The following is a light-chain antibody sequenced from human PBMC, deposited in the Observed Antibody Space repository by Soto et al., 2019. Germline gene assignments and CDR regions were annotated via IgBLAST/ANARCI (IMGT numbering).Light chain of an antibody. CDR3: QQSYTSWWT. J-gene: IGKJ1*01. CDR2: AAS. V-gene: IGKV1-39*01. Sequence: DIQMTQSPSSLSASVGDRVSITCRASQSISTHLSWYQQKPGKAPKLLIYAASSLQSWVLSRFTGSGSGTDFTLTISSLQPEDFATYYCQQSYTSWWTFGQGTKVEIK. CDR1: QSISTH.